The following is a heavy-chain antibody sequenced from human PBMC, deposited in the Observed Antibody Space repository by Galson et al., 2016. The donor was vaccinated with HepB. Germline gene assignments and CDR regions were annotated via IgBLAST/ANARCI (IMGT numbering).Heavy chain of an antibody. CDR2: LGDDGNDE. J-gene: IGHJ6*02. V-gene: IGHV3-30*03. CDR1: GVNNFD. D-gene: IGHD7-27*01. Sequence: SLRLSCAASGVNNFDGHWVRQAPGTGLEWIAVLGDDGNDENYADSVKGRFTISRDESKSTVYLHMTGLSLADAAVYYCASWTGPQLRTRAYHHYGMNIWGQGTTVTVS. CDR3: ASWTGPQLRTRAYHHYGMNI.